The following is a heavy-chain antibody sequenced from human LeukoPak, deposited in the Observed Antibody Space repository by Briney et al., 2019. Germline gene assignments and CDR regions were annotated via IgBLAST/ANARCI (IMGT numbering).Heavy chain of an antibody. Sequence: ASVKASCKASGYIFTDYYMHWVRQAPGEELGWMGRINPNSGGTNYAQKFQGRVTMTRDTSISTAYTELSSLRSEDTATYYCAQRIATAGGWFDPWGQGTLVTVSS. D-gene: IGHD6-13*01. J-gene: IGHJ5*02. CDR2: INPNSGGT. V-gene: IGHV1/OR15-1*01. CDR1: GYIFTDYY. CDR3: AQRIATAGGWFDP.